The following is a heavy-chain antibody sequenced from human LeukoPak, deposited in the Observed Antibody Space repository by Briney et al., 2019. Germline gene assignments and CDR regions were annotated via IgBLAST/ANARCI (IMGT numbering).Heavy chain of an antibody. CDR3: ARLLTSYYYMDV. Sequence: GGSLRLSCATSGFTFSSYSMNWVRQAPGKGLEWVSSITAGGYIDYADSVKGRFTISRDNAKNSLYLQMNSLRAEDTAVYYCARLLTSYYYMDVWGKGTTATVSS. CDR1: GFTFSSYS. V-gene: IGHV3-21*01. J-gene: IGHJ6*03. CDR2: ITAGGYI.